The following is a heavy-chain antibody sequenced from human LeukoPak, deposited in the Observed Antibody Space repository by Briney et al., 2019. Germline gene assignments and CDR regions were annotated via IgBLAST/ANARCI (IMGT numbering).Heavy chain of an antibody. CDR2: IYTSGST. Sequence: SETLSLTCTVSGGSISGSYWSWIRQPAGKGLEWIGRIYTSGSTNYNPSLKSRVTISVDTSKNQFSLKLSSVTAADTAVYYCASHSSSNYYYYMDVWGKGTTVTVSS. D-gene: IGHD2-2*01. J-gene: IGHJ6*03. CDR1: GGSISGSY. CDR3: ASHSSSNYYYYMDV. V-gene: IGHV4-4*07.